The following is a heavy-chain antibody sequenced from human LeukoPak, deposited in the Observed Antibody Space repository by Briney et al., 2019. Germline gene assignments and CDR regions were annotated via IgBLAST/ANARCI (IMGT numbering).Heavy chain of an antibody. V-gene: IGHV3-30*04. CDR2: VSYDGSNK. J-gene: IGHJ4*02. Sequence: QPGRSLRLSCAASGFTFSSYAMDWVRQAPGKGLEWVAVVSYDGSNKFHADSVKGRFTISRDNSKNTLYLQMNSLRAEDTAVYCCARDWSLGYSIDYWGQGTLVTVSS. CDR3: ARDWSLGYSIDY. CDR1: GFTFSSYA. D-gene: IGHD5-18*01.